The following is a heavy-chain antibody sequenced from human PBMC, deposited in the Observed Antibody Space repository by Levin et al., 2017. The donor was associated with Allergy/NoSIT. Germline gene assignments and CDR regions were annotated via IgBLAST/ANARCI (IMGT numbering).Heavy chain of an antibody. V-gene: IGHV3-23*01. Sequence: GESLKISCAASGFTFSSYAMSWVRQAPGKGLEWVSGISGSGGSTYYADSVKGRFTISRDNSKNTLYLQMNSVRAEDTAVYYCAKGGTGSWYVFDSWGQGTLVTVSS. CDR2: ISGSGGST. CDR1: GFTFSSYA. CDR3: AKGGTGSWYVFDS. D-gene: IGHD6-13*01. J-gene: IGHJ4*02.